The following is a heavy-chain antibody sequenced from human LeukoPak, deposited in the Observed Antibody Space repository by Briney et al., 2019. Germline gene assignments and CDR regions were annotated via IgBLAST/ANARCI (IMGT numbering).Heavy chain of an antibody. Sequence: PSETLSLTCTVSGGSISSGGYYWSWISQHPGKGLEWIGYIYYSGSTYYNPSLKSRVTISVDTSKNQFSLKLSSVTAADTAVYYCARAEVSGSFHFDYWGQGTLVTVSS. D-gene: IGHD1-26*01. CDR2: IYYSGST. J-gene: IGHJ4*02. V-gene: IGHV4-31*03. CDR3: ARAEVSGSFHFDY. CDR1: GGSISSGGYY.